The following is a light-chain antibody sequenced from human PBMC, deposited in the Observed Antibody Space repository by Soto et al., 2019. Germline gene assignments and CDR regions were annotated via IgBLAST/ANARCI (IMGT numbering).Light chain of an antibody. V-gene: IGLV2-14*03. CDR1: SSDVGGYNY. CDR2: DVS. CDR3: SSHTSSSTLV. Sequence: QSALTQPASVSESPGQSITISCTGTSSDVGGYNYVSWYQQHPGKAPKLMIHDVSNRPSGVSNRFSGSKSGNTASLTISGLQAEDEADYYCSSHTSSSTLVFGGGTKLTVL. J-gene: IGLJ2*01.